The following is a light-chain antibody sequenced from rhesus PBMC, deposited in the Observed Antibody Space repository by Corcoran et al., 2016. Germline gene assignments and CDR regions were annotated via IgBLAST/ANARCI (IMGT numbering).Light chain of an antibody. V-gene: IGKV1-28*03. CDR3: LQHNSYPLT. Sequence: DIQMTQSPSSLSASVGDTVTITCRASQGISSYLNWFHQKLGKAPNLLIYYASSLERVVPSRFSGSGSWTDFTHTISSLQPEEVAAYYCLQHNSYPLTFGGGTKVEIK. CDR1: QGISSY. J-gene: IGKJ4*01. CDR2: YAS.